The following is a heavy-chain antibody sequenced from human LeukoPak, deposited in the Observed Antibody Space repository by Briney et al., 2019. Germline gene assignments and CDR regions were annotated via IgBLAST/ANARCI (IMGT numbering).Heavy chain of an antibody. CDR2: MWDDGTNE. CDR1: GFNFGIYG. Sequence: GGSLRLSCTASGFNFGIYGMHWVRQAPGKGLEWVAVMWDDGTNEYYVESVKGRFTISRDNAKNTLYLQMNSLRAEDTALYYCATSARTYIGSSLDYWGQGTLVTVSS. D-gene: IGHD2-15*01. V-gene: IGHV3-33*03. J-gene: IGHJ4*02. CDR3: ATSARTYIGSSLDY.